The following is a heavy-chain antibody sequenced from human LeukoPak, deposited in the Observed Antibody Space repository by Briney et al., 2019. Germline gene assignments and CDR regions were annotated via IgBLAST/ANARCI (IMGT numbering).Heavy chain of an antibody. V-gene: IGHV4-4*07. Sequence: SETLSLTCTVSGGSISSYYWSWIRQPAGKGLEWIGRVYTSGSTNYNPSLKSRVTMSVDTSKNQFSLKLSSVTAADTAVYYCARGSHYDSSGSYYAYYGMDVWGQGTTVTVSS. J-gene: IGHJ6*02. CDR2: VYTSGST. CDR1: GGSISSYY. D-gene: IGHD3-22*01. CDR3: ARGSHYDSSGSYYAYYGMDV.